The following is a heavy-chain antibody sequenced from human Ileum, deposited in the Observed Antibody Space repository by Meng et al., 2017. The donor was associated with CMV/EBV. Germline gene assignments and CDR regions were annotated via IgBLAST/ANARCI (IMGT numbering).Heavy chain of an antibody. J-gene: IGHJ4*02. D-gene: IGHD3-16*01. CDR2: INSAANIT. V-gene: IGHV3-74*01. CDR1: GFTFSRSW. CDR3: AGDRWGPEY. Sequence: LRLSCAASGFTFSRSWMHWARQAPGKGLVWVSRINSAANITHYAGSVKGRFAISRDNAKNTLYLQMNSLRVEDTAVYYCAGDRWGPEYWGQGTLVPSPQ.